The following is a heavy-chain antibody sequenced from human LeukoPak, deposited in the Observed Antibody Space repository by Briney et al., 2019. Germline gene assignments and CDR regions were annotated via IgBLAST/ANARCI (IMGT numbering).Heavy chain of an antibody. D-gene: IGHD3-22*01. CDR3: ARRALSSGYYPQFDY. CDR1: GFTFGSYW. J-gene: IGHJ4*02. V-gene: IGHV3-7*01. CDR2: IDQGGSEQ. Sequence: GGSLRLSCAASGFTFGSYWMTWVRQAPGKGLEWVADIDQGGSEQYYVDSVKGRFTISRDNAKNSLYLQMNSLRAEDTAVYYCARRALSSGYYPQFDYWGQGTLVTVSS.